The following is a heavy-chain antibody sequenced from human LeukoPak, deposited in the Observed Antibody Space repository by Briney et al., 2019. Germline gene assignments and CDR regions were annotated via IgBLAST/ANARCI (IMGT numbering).Heavy chain of an antibody. J-gene: IGHJ4*02. CDR3: ARPYNSGWYGDLDY. V-gene: IGHV3-23*01. D-gene: IGHD6-19*01. CDR1: GFTFSSYA. Sequence: GGSLRLSCAASGFTFSSYAMSWVRQAPGKGLEWVSAISGSGGSTYYADSVKGRFTISRDNSKNTLYLQMNSLRAEDTALYYCARPYNSGWYGDLDYWGQGSLVTVSS. CDR2: ISGSGGST.